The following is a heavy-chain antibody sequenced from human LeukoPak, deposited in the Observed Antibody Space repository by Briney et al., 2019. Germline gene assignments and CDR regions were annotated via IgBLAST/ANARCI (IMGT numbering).Heavy chain of an antibody. CDR1: GFTFSRYA. Sequence: GGSLRLSCAASGFTFSRYAMSWVRQAPGKGLEWVSAISGSGGSTNYADSVKGRLTIYRDNPKNTLYLQMSSLGADDTAVYYCAKSSFGTGEDYWGQGTLVTVSS. CDR2: ISGSGGST. D-gene: IGHD7-27*01. J-gene: IGHJ4*02. V-gene: IGHV3-23*01. CDR3: AKSSFGTGEDY.